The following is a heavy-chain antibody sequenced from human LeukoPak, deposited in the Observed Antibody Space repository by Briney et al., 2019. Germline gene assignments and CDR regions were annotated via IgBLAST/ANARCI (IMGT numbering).Heavy chain of an antibody. CDR3: ARDLGYCSGGSCLNWFDP. D-gene: IGHD2-15*01. V-gene: IGHV1-69*05. CDR2: IIPIFGTA. J-gene: IGHJ5*02. CDR1: GGTFSSYA. Sequence: EASVKVSCKASGGTFSSYAISWVRQAPEQGLEWMGGIIPIFGTANYAQKLQGRVTMTTDTSTSTAYMELRSLRSDDTAVYYCARDLGYCSGGSCLNWFDPWGQGTLVTVSS.